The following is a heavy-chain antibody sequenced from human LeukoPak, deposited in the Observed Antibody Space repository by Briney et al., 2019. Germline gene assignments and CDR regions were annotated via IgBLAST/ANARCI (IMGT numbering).Heavy chain of an antibody. J-gene: IGHJ5*02. D-gene: IGHD1-14*01. Sequence: PGGSLRLSCAASGFTFDEYALHWVRQPPGKGLEWVSLISGDGSNTYSADSVKGRFTISRDNSKNSLYLQMNSLRTEDTAFYYCAKDLGPTGAVWFDPWGQGTLVTVSS. CDR2: ISGDGSNT. CDR3: AKDLGPTGAVWFDP. V-gene: IGHV3-43*02. CDR1: GFTFDEYA.